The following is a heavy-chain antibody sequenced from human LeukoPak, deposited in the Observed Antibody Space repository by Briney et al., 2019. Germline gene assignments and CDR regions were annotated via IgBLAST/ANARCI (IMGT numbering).Heavy chain of an antibody. Sequence: GASVKVSCKASGYTLTSYAMHWVRQAPGQRLEWMGWINAGNGNTKYSQKFPGRVTITRDTSASTAYMELSSLRSEDTAVYYCAREWKSRGFDYWGQGTLVTVSS. V-gene: IGHV1-3*01. J-gene: IGHJ4*02. CDR3: AREWKSRGFDY. D-gene: IGHD1-1*01. CDR2: INAGNGNT. CDR1: GYTLTSYA.